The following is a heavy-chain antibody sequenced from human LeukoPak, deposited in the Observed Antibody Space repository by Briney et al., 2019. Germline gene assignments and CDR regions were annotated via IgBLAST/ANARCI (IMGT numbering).Heavy chain of an antibody. D-gene: IGHD2-2*01. CDR2: INPNSGDT. V-gene: IGHV1-2*02. J-gene: IGHJ4*02. CDR3: ARANFLYCSSTTCLFDY. CDR1: AYTFTDYY. Sequence: ASVKVSCKASAYTFTDYYMHWVGQAPGPGFEWMGWINPNSGDTNYAQKFQGRVTMTRDTSISTAHMELSRLRSDDTAVYYCARANFLYCSSTTCLFDYWGQGTLVIVSS.